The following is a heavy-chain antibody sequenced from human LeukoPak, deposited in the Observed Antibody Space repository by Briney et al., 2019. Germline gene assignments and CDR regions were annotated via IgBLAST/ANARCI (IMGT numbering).Heavy chain of an antibody. Sequence: SETLSLTCTVSGGSISSYYWSWIRQPPGKGLEWIGYIYYSVSTNYNPSLKSQVTISVDTSKNQFSLKLSSVTAADTAVYYCARANYDFWSGYIHWFDPWGQGTLVTVSS. V-gene: IGHV4-59*01. CDR1: GGSISSYY. D-gene: IGHD3-3*01. CDR3: ARANYDFWSGYIHWFDP. J-gene: IGHJ5*02. CDR2: IYYSVST.